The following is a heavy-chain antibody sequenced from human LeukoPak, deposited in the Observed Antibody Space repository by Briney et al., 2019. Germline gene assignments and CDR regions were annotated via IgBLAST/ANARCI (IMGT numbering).Heavy chain of an antibody. CDR1: GFTFSSYA. CDR3: ARVGYTSYYYYGMDV. Sequence: GGSLRLSCAASGFTFSSYAMHWVRQAPRKGLEYVSAISSNGGSTYYANSVKGRFTISRDNSKNTLYLQMGSLRAEDMAVYYCARVGYTSYYYYGMDVWGQGTTVPVSS. CDR2: ISSNGGST. J-gene: IGHJ6*02. D-gene: IGHD6-13*01. V-gene: IGHV3-64*01.